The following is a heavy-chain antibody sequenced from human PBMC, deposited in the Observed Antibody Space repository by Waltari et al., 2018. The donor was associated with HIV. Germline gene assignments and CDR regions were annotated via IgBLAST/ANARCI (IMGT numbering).Heavy chain of an antibody. Sequence: QVQLVQSGAEVKKPGSSVTISCTASGGAFIRHSFNWVRQAPGQGLEWMGRVIPVAGTANKAQRFQDRVTITADKITTTVYMELRSLRLDDTAMYYCASARETMGVDCDSWGQGTPVTV. D-gene: IGHD3-10*01. J-gene: IGHJ4*02. CDR3: ASARETMGVDCDS. V-gene: IGHV1-69*08. CDR1: GGAFIRHS. CDR2: VIPVAGTA.